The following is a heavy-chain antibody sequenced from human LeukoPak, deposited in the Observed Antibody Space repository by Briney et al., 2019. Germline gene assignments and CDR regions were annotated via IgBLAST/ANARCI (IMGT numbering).Heavy chain of an antibody. CDR2: IRYDGSNK. D-gene: IGHD4-17*01. Sequence: AGGSLRLFCAASGFTFSSYGMHWVRQAPGKGLEWVAFIRYDGSNKYYADSVKGRFTISRDNSKNTLYPQMNSLRAEDTAVYYCAKDDDYGDNGGYFDYWGQGTLVTVSS. V-gene: IGHV3-30*02. J-gene: IGHJ4*02. CDR1: GFTFSSYG. CDR3: AKDDDYGDNGGYFDY.